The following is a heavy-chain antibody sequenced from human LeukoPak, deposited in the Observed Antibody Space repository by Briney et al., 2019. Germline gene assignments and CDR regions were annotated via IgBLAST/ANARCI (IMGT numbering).Heavy chain of an antibody. CDR2: INPNSGGT. Sequence: GASVKVSCKASGYTFTGYYMHWVRQAPGQGLEWMGWINPNSGGTNYAQKFQGRVTMTRDTSISTAYMELSRLRSEDTAVYYCARGDDDDPTKYYFDYWGQGTLVTVSS. CDR1: GYTFTGYY. J-gene: IGHJ4*02. D-gene: IGHD1-1*01. CDR3: ARGDDDDPTKYYFDY. V-gene: IGHV1-2*02.